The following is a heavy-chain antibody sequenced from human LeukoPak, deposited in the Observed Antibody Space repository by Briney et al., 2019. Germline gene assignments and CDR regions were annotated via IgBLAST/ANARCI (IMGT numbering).Heavy chain of an antibody. Sequence: SGTLSLTCTVSGGSISSGYYYWNWIRQPAGKGLEWIGRIYTSGGTNYNPSLKSRVTISLDTSKNQCSLKLTSVTAADTAVYYCARRTNGFDIWGQGTMVTVSS. J-gene: IGHJ3*02. CDR3: ARRTNGFDI. CDR1: GGSISSGYYY. D-gene: IGHD3/OR15-3a*01. CDR2: IYTSGGT. V-gene: IGHV4-61*02.